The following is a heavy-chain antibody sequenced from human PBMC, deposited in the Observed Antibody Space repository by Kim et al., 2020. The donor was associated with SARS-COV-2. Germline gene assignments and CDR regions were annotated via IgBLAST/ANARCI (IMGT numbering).Heavy chain of an antibody. CDR1: GFTFGHYA. CDR3: AKDNAGLGSFYYYYGMDV. D-gene: IGHD3-16*01. CDR2: ISWNSGSI. Sequence: GGSLRLSCAASGFTFGHYAMHWVRQAPGKGLEWVSGISWNSGSIGYADSVKGRFTISRDNAKNSLYLQMNSLRAQDTALFYCAKDNAGLGSFYYYYGMDVWGQETTVTVSS. V-gene: IGHV3-9*01. J-gene: IGHJ6*02.